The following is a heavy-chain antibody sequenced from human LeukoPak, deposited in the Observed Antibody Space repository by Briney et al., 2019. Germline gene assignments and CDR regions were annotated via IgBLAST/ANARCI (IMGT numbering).Heavy chain of an antibody. CDR2: IYYSGST. Sequence: PSETLSLTCTVSGGSISSSSYYWGWIRQPPGKGLEWIGSIYYSGSTYYNPSLKSRVTISVDTSKNQFSLKLSSVTAADTAVYYCARAPRSGNSPFDYWGQGTLVTVSS. D-gene: IGHD4-23*01. CDR1: GGSISSSSYY. CDR3: ARAPRSGNSPFDY. J-gene: IGHJ4*02. V-gene: IGHV4-39*07.